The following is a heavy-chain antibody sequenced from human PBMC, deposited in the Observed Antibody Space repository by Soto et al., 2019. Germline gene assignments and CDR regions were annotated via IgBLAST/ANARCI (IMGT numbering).Heavy chain of an antibody. CDR2: ISAYNGNT. V-gene: IGHV1-18*04. D-gene: IGHD5-18*01. J-gene: IGHJ6*02. CDR1: GYTFTSYG. Sequence: ASVKVSCKASGYTFTSYGISWVRQAPGQGLEWMGWISAYNGNTNYAQKLQGRVTMTTDTSTSTAYMELRSLRSDDTAVYYCARADTAMVTAPYYYYGMDVLGQGTTVTVSS. CDR3: ARADTAMVTAPYYYYGMDV.